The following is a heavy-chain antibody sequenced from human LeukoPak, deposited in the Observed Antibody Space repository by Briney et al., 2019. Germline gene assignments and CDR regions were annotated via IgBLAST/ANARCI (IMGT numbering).Heavy chain of an antibody. CDR3: AKEKNDCSDYSYMDV. CDR1: GFTFSNYG. J-gene: IGHJ6*03. D-gene: IGHD4-11*01. Sequence: PGGSLRLSCAASGFTFSNYGMHWVRRAPGKGLEWVAFIRYDGSNKYCADSVKGRFTVSRDNTKNSLYLQMNSLRAEDPAAYYCAKEKNDCSDYSYMDVWGKGTTVTVSS. CDR2: IRYDGSNK. V-gene: IGHV3-30*02.